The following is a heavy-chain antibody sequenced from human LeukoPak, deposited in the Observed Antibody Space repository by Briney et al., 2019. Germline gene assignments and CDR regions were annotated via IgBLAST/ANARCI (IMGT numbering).Heavy chain of an antibody. V-gene: IGHV3-30-3*01. CDR1: GFTFSSYA. J-gene: IGHJ4*02. Sequence: PGGSLRLSCAASGFTFSSYAMHWVRQAPGKGLEWVAVISYDGSNKYYADSVKGRFTISRDNSKNTLYLQMNSLRAGDTAVYYCARDCYAAAAGLCYWGQGTLVTVSS. CDR2: ISYDGSNK. D-gene: IGHD6-13*01. CDR3: ARDCYAAAAGLCY.